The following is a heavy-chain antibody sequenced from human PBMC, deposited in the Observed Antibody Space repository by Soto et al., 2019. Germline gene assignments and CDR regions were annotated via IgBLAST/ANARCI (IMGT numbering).Heavy chain of an antibody. CDR1: GFIFSNNA. V-gene: IGHV3-23*01. Sequence: GGSPILSCAVSGFIFSNNAMTWVRQAPGTGLAWVSLMSGNGGRIVYADSVKVRFTISRDNAKNTLYLLMNSLRLADTAVYYCAIAAVWGSSGGAWLVYWGPGTLVTVFS. J-gene: IGHJ4*03. D-gene: IGHD3-16*01. CDR3: AIAAVWGSSGGAWLVY. CDR2: MSGNGGRI.